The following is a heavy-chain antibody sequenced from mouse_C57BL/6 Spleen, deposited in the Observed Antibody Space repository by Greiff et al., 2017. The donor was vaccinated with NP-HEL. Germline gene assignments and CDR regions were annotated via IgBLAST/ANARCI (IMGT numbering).Heavy chain of an antibody. CDR2: IYPGGGYT. V-gene: IGHV1-63*01. D-gene: IGHD2-14*01. CDR1: GYTFTNYW. Sequence: VQLQQSGAELVRPGTSVKMSCKASGYTFTNYWIGWAKQRPGHGLEWIGDIYPGGGYTNYNEKFKGKATLTADNSSSTAFMQLSSLTSEDSAISYCAIGVPRYFDVWGTGTTVTVSS. J-gene: IGHJ1*03. CDR3: AIGVPRYFDV.